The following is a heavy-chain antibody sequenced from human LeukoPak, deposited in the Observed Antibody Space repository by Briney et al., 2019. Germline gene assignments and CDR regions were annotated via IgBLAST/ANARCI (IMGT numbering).Heavy chain of an antibody. CDR2: IYYSGST. J-gene: IGHJ4*02. CDR1: SGSISSGDYY. Sequence: KPSETLSLTCTVSSGSISSGDYYWSWIRQHPGKGLEWIGYIYYSGSTYYNPSLKSRLTISVDTSKNQFSLKLSSVTAADTAVYYCARLYYGSGNAFDYWGQGTLVTV. V-gene: IGHV4-31*03. D-gene: IGHD3-10*01. CDR3: ARLYYGSGNAFDY.